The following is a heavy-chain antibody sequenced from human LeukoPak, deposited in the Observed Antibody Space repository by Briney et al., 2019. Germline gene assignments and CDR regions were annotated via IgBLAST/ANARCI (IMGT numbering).Heavy chain of an antibody. J-gene: IGHJ4*02. V-gene: IGHV3-23*01. CDR1: GFTFSSYA. CDR2: ISGSGGST. Sequence: GGSLSLSCAASGFTFSSYAMSWVRQAPGRGLEWVSAISGSGGSTYYADSVKGRFTISRDNSKNTLYLQMNSLRAEDTAVYFRAKDAIRYFDWLLENWGQGTLVTVSS. D-gene: IGHD3-9*01. CDR3: AKDAIRYFDWLLEN.